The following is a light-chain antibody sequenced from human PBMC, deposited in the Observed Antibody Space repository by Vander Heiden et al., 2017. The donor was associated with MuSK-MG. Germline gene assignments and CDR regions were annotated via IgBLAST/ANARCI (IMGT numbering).Light chain of an antibody. CDR3: QHRSNRPPIT. V-gene: IGKV3-11*01. J-gene: IGKJ5*01. CDR1: QYIDTF. CDR2: DAS. Sequence: EIVLTQSPATLCLSPGERATLSCSARQYIDTFSGCDQQRTGQGPRLLIYDASYRATGLPARFSGTGSGTDFTLTISTLEPEDFAVYFCQHRSNRPPITFGQGTRLEIK.